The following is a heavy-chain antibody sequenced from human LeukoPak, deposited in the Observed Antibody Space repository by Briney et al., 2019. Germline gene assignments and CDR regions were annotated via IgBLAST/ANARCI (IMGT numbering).Heavy chain of an antibody. V-gene: IGHV3-30*03. CDR3: ARDQKKIETYGSGRAGLDP. CDR2: ISYDGSNK. CDR1: GFTFSSYG. D-gene: IGHD3-10*01. J-gene: IGHJ5*02. Sequence: PGGSLRLSCAASGFTFSSYGMHWVRQAPGKGLEWVAVISYDGSNKYYADSVKGRFTISRDNSKNTLYLQMNSLRSEDTAVYYCARDQKKIETYGSGRAGLDPWGQGTLVTVSS.